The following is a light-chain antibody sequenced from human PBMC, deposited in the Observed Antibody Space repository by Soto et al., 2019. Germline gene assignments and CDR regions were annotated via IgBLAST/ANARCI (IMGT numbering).Light chain of an antibody. CDR1: QSVTSNY. V-gene: IGKV3-20*01. CDR2: GAS. CDR3: QHYGHALWA. Sequence: VLTQSPGTLSLSPGERATLSCRASQSVTSNYLAWYQQKPSQSPRLLMSGASKRATGVPDRFSGSGSGTDFTLTISRLEPEDFAVYYCQHYGHALWAFGQGTKVEIK. J-gene: IGKJ1*01.